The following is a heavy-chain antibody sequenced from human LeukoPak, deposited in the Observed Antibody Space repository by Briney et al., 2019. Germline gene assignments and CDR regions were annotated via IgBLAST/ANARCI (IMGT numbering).Heavy chain of an antibody. CDR3: ARDPCDIWSGYSCYYYGMDV. V-gene: IGHV3-21*01. D-gene: IGHD3-3*01. Sequence: GRSLRLSCAASGFTFSSYAMSWVRQAPAKGLEWVSSISSSSSYIYYADSVKGRFTISRDNAKNSLYLQMNSLRAEDTAVYYWARDPCDIWSGYSCYYYGMDVWGQGTTVTVSS. J-gene: IGHJ6*02. CDR1: GFTFSSYA. CDR2: ISSSSSYI.